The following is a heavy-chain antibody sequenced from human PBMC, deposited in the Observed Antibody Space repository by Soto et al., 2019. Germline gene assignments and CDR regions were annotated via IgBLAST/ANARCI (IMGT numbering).Heavy chain of an antibody. Sequence: ASETLSLTCTVSGGSIISAGYYWSWIRQPPGKGLEWIGSIYYSGSTYYNPSLKSRVTISVDTSKNQFSLKLSSVTAADTAVYYCARQSVDIAMVTENFGFDPWGQGTLVTVSS. CDR1: GGSIISAGYY. J-gene: IGHJ5*02. CDR3: ARQSVDIAMVTENFGFDP. CDR2: IYYSGST. V-gene: IGHV4-39*01. D-gene: IGHD5-18*01.